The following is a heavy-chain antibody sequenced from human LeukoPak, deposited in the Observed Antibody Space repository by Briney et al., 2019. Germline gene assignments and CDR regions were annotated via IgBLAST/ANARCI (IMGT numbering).Heavy chain of an antibody. CDR2: ISSDGTKK. CDR3: AKEDYGVSIPTQSPQFDY. CDR1: GFTFSSYG. V-gene: IGHV3-30*18. Sequence: GGSLRLSCAASGFTFSSYGMHWVRQAPGKGLEWVAVISSDGTKKNYADSVKGRFTISRDNSKNTLYVDVNSLRDEDTAVYYCAKEDYGVSIPTQSPQFDYWGQGTLVAVSS. D-gene: IGHD4/OR15-4a*01. J-gene: IGHJ4*02.